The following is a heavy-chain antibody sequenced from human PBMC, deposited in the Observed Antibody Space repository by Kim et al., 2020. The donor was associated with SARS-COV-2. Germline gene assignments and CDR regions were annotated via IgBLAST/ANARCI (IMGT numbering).Heavy chain of an antibody. CDR3: ARETIAASATYFAY. Sequence: GGSLRLSCAASGFTVSSNYMSWVRQAPGKGLEWVSVIYSGGSTYYADSVKGRFTISRATPTNTLYLQMNSLRADETAVYYCARETIAASATYFAYWGQGTLVTVSS. V-gene: IGHV3-53*01. D-gene: IGHD6-13*01. CDR2: IYSGGST. J-gene: IGHJ4*02. CDR1: GFTVSSNY.